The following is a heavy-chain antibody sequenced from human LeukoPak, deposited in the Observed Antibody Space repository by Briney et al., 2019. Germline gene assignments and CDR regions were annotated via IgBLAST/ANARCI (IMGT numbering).Heavy chain of an antibody. D-gene: IGHD5-12*01. J-gene: IGHJ4*02. Sequence: GGSLGLSCAASGFTFSSYAMHWVRQAPGKGLEWVAVISYDGSNKYYADSVKGRFTISRDNSKNTLYLQMNSLRAEDTAVYYCARDSSGYDLIGGFDYWGQGTLVTVSS. CDR3: ARDSSGYDLIGGFDY. CDR2: ISYDGSNK. V-gene: IGHV3-30*04. CDR1: GFTFSSYA.